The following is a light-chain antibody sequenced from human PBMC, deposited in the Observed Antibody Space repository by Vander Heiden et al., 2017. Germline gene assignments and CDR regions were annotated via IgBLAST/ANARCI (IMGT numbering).Light chain of an antibody. CDR2: GAS. J-gene: IGKJ4*01. CDR1: QSVSSSY. CDR3: QQYGSSSLT. Sequence: ENVLTQSPGTLSLSPGERATLTCRASQSVSSSYLAWYQQKPGQAPRLLIYGASSRDTGIPDRFSGSGYGTDFTLTISRLEPEDFAVYYCQQYGSSSLTFGGGTKVEIK. V-gene: IGKV3-20*01.